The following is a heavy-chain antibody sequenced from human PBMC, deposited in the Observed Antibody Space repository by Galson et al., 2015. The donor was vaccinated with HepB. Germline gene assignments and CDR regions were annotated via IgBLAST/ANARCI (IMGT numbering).Heavy chain of an antibody. CDR2: VYHTGGT. J-gene: IGHJ5*02. Sequence: TCTVSGGYITTNTWWTWVRQPPGKGLEWIGEVYHTGGTNYNTSLKSRVTILVDESKKQFSLKLNSVTAADTAVYYCAKLTRDSDSSYFWFDPWGQGTLVTVSS. CDR3: AKLTRDSDSSYFWFDP. D-gene: IGHD6-6*01. CDR1: GGYITTNTW. V-gene: IGHV4-4*02.